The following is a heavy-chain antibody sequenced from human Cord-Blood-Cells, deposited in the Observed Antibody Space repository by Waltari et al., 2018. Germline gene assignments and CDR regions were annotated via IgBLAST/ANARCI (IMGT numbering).Heavy chain of an antibody. D-gene: IGHD3-22*01. CDR2: IIPIFGTA. J-gene: IGHJ4*02. V-gene: IGHV1-69*01. Sequence: QVQLVQSGAEVKKPGSSVKVSCKASGGTFSSYAISWVRQAPGHGPEWMGGIIPIFGTANYAQKFQGRVTITADESTSTAYMELSSLRSEDTAVYYCATHRWGVTYYYDSSGLSPFDYWGQGTLVTVSS. CDR3: ATHRWGVTYYYDSSGLSPFDY. CDR1: GGTFSSYA.